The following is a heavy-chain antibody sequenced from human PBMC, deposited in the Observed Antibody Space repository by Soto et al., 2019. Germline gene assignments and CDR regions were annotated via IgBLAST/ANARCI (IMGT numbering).Heavy chain of an antibody. Sequence: LETMSLRCAVAGGSISSSSYYWGWISQPPGKGLEWIGNFYYGGSTYYNPSLKSRVTISVDTSKKQFSLKLSSVTAADTAVYYCARLARYCTNGVCYIFYLDYWGQGTLVTVSS. J-gene: IGHJ4*02. V-gene: IGHV4-39*01. D-gene: IGHD2-8*01. CDR3: ARLARYCTNGVCYIFYLDY. CDR2: FYYGGST. CDR1: GGSISSSSYY.